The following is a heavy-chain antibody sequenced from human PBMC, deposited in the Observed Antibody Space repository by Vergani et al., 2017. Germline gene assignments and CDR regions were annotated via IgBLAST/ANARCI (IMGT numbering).Heavy chain of an antibody. CDR1: GFTFSSYS. D-gene: IGHD3-10*01. CDR2: ISSSSSTI. V-gene: IGHV3-48*04. J-gene: IGHJ4*02. CDR3: ARDQYYGSGSFDY. Sequence: EVQLVESGGGLVQPGGSLRLSCAASGFTFSSYSMNWVRQAPGKGLEWVSYISSSSSTIYYADSVKGRFTISRDNAKNSLYLQMNSLRAEETAVYYWARDQYYGSGSFDYWGQGTLVTVSS.